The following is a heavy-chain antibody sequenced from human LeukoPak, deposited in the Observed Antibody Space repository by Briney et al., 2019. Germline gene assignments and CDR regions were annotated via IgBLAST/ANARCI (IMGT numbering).Heavy chain of an antibody. J-gene: IGHJ5*02. D-gene: IGHD3-22*01. CDR3: AHATLVYDSSGYYMGWFDP. Sequence: SGPTLVNPTQTLTLTCTFSGFSLSTSAVGVGWIRQPPGKALEWLALVHRGDDKRYGPSLKSRLTITKDTSRNQVVLTTTNMDPVDTATYYCAHATLVYDSSGYYMGWFDPWGQGTLVTVSS. CDR2: VHRGDDK. CDR1: GFSLSTSAVG. V-gene: IGHV2-5*05.